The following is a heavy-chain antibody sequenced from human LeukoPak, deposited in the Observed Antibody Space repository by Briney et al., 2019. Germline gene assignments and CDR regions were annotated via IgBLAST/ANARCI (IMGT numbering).Heavy chain of an antibody. CDR1: GGSFSGYY. CDR3: ARTVGYCSGGSCYFDY. CDR2: INHSGST. V-gene: IGHV4-34*01. D-gene: IGHD2-15*01. J-gene: IGHJ4*02. Sequence: SETLSLSCAVYGGSFSGYYWSWIRQPPGKGLEWIGEINHSGSTNYNPSLKSRVTISVDTSKNQFSLKLSSVTAADTAVYYCARTVGYCSGGSCYFDYWGQGTLVTVSS.